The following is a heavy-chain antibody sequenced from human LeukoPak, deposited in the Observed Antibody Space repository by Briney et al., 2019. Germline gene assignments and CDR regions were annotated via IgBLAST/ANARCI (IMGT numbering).Heavy chain of an antibody. Sequence: ASVKFSCKASGYTFTGYYMHCVRQAPGQGLEWMGWINPNSGGTNYAQKFQGWVTMTRDTSISTAYMELSRMRSDDTAVYYCARDSEIQLWSDYYYYYGMDVWGQGTTVTVSS. CDR1: GYTFTGYY. CDR3: ARDSEIQLWSDYYYYYGMDV. D-gene: IGHD5-18*01. V-gene: IGHV1-2*04. CDR2: INPNSGGT. J-gene: IGHJ6*02.